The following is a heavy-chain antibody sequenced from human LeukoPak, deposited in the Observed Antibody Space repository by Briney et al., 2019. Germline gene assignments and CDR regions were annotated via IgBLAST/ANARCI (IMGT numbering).Heavy chain of an antibody. CDR1: GFMFDDYA. Sequence: GGSLRLSCAASGFMFDDYAMHWVRQVPGRGLEWVSLISGDGVSSFYADSVKGRFTISRDNSNSSLSLQMRRLTTEDTAFYYCVREQFSHTSNYFDNWGQGILVTVSS. CDR2: ISGDGVSS. CDR3: VREQFSHTSNYFDN. J-gene: IGHJ4*02. V-gene: IGHV3-43*02. D-gene: IGHD5-24*01.